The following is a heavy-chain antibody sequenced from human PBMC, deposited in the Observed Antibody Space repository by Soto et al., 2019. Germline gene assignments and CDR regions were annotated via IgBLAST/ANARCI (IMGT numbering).Heavy chain of an antibody. CDR3: ANDMRGYGDLSGAFDT. D-gene: IGHD4-17*01. Sequence: GGSLRLSCAASGFTFGDYAMHWVRQAPGKGLEWVSGISWNSGSIGYADSVKGRFTISRDNAKTSLYLQMTSLSAETTALYYCANDMRGYGDLSGAFDTWCQGTMVTVSS. J-gene: IGHJ3*02. CDR2: ISWNSGSI. CDR1: GFTFGDYA. V-gene: IGHV3-9*01.